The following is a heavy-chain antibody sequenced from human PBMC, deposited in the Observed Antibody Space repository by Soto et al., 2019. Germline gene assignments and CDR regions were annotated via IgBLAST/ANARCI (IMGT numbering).Heavy chain of an antibody. CDR1: GFTFSSYA. CDR3: ARTLGGYYYYGMDV. J-gene: IGHJ6*04. CDR2: ISSNGGST. Sequence: GGSLRLSCAASGFTFSSYAMHWVRQAPGKGLEYVSAISSNGGSTYYANSVKGRFTISRDNSKNTLYLQMGSLRAEDMAVYYCARTLGGYYYYGMDVWGKGTTVTVSS. V-gene: IGHV3-64*01.